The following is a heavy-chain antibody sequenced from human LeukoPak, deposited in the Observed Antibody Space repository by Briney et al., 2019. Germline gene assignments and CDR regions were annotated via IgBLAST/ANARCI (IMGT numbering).Heavy chain of an antibody. CDR3: ARRGGEYCSSTSCWQNWFDP. V-gene: IGHV5-51*01. D-gene: IGHD2-2*01. CDR2: IYPGDSDT. Sequence: GESLKISCKGSGYSFTSYWIGWVRQMPGKGLEWMGIIYPGDSDTRYSPSFQGQVTISADKSISTAYLQWSSLKASDTAMYYCARRGGEYCSSTSCWQNWFDPWGQGTLVTVSS. J-gene: IGHJ5*02. CDR1: GYSFTSYW.